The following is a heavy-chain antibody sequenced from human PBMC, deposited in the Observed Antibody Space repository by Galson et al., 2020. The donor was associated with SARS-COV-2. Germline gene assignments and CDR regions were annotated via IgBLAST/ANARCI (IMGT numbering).Heavy chain of an antibody. V-gene: IGHV3-7*01. Sequence: TGGSLRLSCAASGFTFSSYWMSWVRQAPGKGLEWVANIKQDGSEKYYVDSVKGRFTISRDNAKNSLYLQMNSLRAEDTAVYYCARDTYYDPYAMDVWGQGTTVTVSS. CDR1: GFTFSSYW. J-gene: IGHJ6*02. D-gene: IGHD3-3*01. CDR2: IKQDGSEK. CDR3: ARDTYYDPYAMDV.